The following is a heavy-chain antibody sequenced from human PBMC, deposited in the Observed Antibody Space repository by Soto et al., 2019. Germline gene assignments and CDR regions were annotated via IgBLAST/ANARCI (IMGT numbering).Heavy chain of an antibody. CDR1: GFTFSSFG. CDR3: AKLGIGMFSHKHHFEH. CDR2: ISASGDSS. Sequence: AGGSLRLSCTASGFTFSSFGMAWVRQAPGRGLEWVSAISASGDSSYYADSVKGRFTISRDNPTNTVYLQMNSLRVDDSAVYYCAKLGIGMFSHKHHFEHWGQGTQVTVSS. V-gene: IGHV3-23*01. J-gene: IGHJ4*02. D-gene: IGHD3-10*02.